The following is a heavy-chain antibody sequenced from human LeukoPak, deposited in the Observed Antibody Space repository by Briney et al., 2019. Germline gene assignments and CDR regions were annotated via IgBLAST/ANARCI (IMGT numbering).Heavy chain of an antibody. CDR2: IWYDGSNK. V-gene: IGHV3-33*01. Sequence: PGGSLRLSCAASGFTFSSYGMHRVRQAPGKGLEWVAVIWYDGSNKYYADSVKGRFTISRDNSKNTLYLQMNSLRAEDTAVYYCARAGTTSCGVVQSKLDCWGQGTLVSASS. J-gene: IGHJ4*02. D-gene: IGHD3-3*01. CDR1: GFTFSSYG. CDR3: ARAGTTSCGVVQSKLDC.